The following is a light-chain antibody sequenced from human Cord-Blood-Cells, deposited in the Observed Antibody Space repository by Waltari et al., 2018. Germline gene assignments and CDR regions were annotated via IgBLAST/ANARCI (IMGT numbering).Light chain of an antibody. V-gene: IGKV4-1*01. CDR2: WAS. CDR1: QSVLYSSNNKNY. Sequence: DIVLTQSPDSLALSLGERATITCKSSQSVLYSSNNKNYLAWYQQKPGQPPKLLIYWASTRESGVPDRFSGSWSGTDFTLTISSLQAEDVAVYYCQQYYSTPYTFGQGTKLEIK. CDR3: QQYYSTPYT. J-gene: IGKJ2*01.